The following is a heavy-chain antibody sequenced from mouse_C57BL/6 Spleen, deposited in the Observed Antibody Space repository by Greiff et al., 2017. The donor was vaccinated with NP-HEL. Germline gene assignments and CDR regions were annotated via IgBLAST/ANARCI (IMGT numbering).Heavy chain of an antibody. J-gene: IGHJ3*01. Sequence: VQLQQSGPELVKPGASVKIPCKASGYTFTDYNMDWVKQSHGKSLEWIGDINPNNGGTIYNQKFKGKATLTVDKSSSTAYMELRSLTSEYTAVYYCARPYYYGTAWFAYWGQGTLVTVSA. CDR2: INPNNGGT. D-gene: IGHD1-1*01. V-gene: IGHV1-18*01. CDR1: GYTFTDYN. CDR3: ARPYYYGTAWFAY.